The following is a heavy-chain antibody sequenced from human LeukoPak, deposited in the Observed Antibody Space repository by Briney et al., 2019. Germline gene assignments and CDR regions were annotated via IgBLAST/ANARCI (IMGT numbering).Heavy chain of an antibody. CDR3: AREHSDY. CDR2: ISYDGSNK. Sequence: PGRSLRLSCAASGFTFSSYAMHWVRQAPGKGLEWVAVISYDGSNKYYADSVKGRFTISRDNSKNTLYLQMNSLRAEDTAVYYCAREHSDYWGQGTLVTVSS. J-gene: IGHJ4*02. V-gene: IGHV3-30*14. CDR1: GFTFSSYA. D-gene: IGHD2-21*01.